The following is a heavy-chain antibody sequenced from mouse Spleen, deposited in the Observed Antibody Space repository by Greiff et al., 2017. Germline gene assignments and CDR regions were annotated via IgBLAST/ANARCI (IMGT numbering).Heavy chain of an antibody. CDR3: ARRGPPFDY. V-gene: IGHV7-3*02. CDR1: GFTFTDYY. Sequence: EVKLVESGGGLVQPGGSLRLSCATSGFTFTDYYMSWVRQPPGKALEWLGFIRNKANGYTTEYSASVKGRFTISRDNSQSILYLQMNTLRAEDSATYYCARRGPPFDYWGQGTTLTVSS. J-gene: IGHJ2*01. CDR2: IRNKANGYTT.